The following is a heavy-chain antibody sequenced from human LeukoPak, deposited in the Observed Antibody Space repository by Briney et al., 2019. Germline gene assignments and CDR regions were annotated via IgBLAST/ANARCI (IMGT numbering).Heavy chain of an antibody. J-gene: IGHJ4*02. CDR2: IYSGGST. CDR3: AKDPAGGIAVTRLFDY. D-gene: IGHD6-19*01. V-gene: IGHV3-66*01. Sequence: GGSLRLSCAASGFTVSSNYMSWVRQAPGKGLEWVSVIYSGGSTYYADSVKGRFTISRDNSKNTLYLQMNSLRAEDTAVYYCAKDPAGGIAVTRLFDYWGQGTLVTVSS. CDR1: GFTVSSNY.